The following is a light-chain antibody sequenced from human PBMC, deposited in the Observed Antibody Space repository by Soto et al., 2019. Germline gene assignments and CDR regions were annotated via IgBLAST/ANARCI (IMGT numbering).Light chain of an antibody. CDR3: MQALQSLT. J-gene: IGKJ5*01. V-gene: IGKV2-28*01. CDR2: FGS. CDR1: QSLLYNNTYNY. Sequence: EIVITQSPLTLPVTPVEAASISCRSGQSLLYNNTYNYLDWYVQKPGQSPQLLIYFGSNRAPGVPDRFSGSGSGTDFTLKINRVEAEDVGTYYCMQALQSLTFGQGTRLEIK.